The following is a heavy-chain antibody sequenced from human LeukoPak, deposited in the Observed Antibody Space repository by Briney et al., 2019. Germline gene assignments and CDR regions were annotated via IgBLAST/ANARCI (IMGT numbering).Heavy chain of an antibody. CDR3: ARDLRCGSGSYKGYFDY. CDR1: GFTFSSYA. Sequence: GGSLRLSCAASGFTFSSYAMHWVRQAPGKGLEWVAVISCDGTTKYYADSVKGRFTISRDNSKNTLYLQMDSLRAEDTAVYYCARDLRCGSGSYKGYFDYWGQGTLVTVSS. J-gene: IGHJ4*02. V-gene: IGHV3-30-3*01. CDR2: ISCDGTTK. D-gene: IGHD3-10*01.